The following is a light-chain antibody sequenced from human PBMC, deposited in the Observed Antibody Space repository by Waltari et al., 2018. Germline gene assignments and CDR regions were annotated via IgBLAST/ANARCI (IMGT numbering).Light chain of an antibody. CDR1: SSNIGSNY. V-gene: IGLV1-47*01. CDR3: AAWDDSLREV. CDR2: RND. Sequence: QSVLTQPPSASGTPGQRVTISCSGSSSNIGSNYVYWYQQLPGTAPKLLIYRNDKRPSGVPDRFSGSKSGTSASLAISGRRSEDEANYYCAAWDDSLREVFGGGTRLTVL. J-gene: IGLJ3*02.